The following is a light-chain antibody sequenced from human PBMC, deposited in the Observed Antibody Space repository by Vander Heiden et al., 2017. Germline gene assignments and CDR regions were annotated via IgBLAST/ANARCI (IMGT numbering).Light chain of an antibody. CDR2: QDN. Sequence: SYEVTQPPPVPVSPGQTAPIPCSRDVLGHTFARWYQQKAGQPPVSLISQDNQRPSGIPGRFSGSNSGNVATLTISVIQAMDEDDYYCQVWDSRAAVFGGGTKLTVI. CDR1: VLGHTF. V-gene: IGLV3-1*01. J-gene: IGLJ3*02. CDR3: QVWDSRAAV.